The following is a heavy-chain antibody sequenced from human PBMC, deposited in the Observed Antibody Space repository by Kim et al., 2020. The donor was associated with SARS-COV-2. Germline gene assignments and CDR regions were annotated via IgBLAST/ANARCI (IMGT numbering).Heavy chain of an antibody. CDR2: ITASGGST. J-gene: IGHJ4*02. V-gene: IGHV3-23*01. Sequence: GGSLRLSCAASGFTFSSYALTWVRQAPGKGLEWVSSITASGGSTYYADSVKGRFTISRDNSKNTLYLQMNSLRAEDTAVYYCATLSGFAYWGQGTLVTVS. CDR1: GFTFSSYA. CDR3: ATLSGFAY.